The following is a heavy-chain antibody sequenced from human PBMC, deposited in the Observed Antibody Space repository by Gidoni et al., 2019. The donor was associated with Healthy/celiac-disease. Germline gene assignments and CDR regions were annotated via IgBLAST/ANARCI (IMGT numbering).Heavy chain of an antibody. Sequence: TNYNPSLKSRVTISVDTSKNQFSLKLSSVTAADTAVYYCARVLGSPPYYYYGMDVWGQGTTVTVSS. CDR2: T. J-gene: IGHJ6*02. V-gene: IGHV4-59*01. CDR3: ARVLGSPPYYYYGMDV. D-gene: IGHD3-3*02.